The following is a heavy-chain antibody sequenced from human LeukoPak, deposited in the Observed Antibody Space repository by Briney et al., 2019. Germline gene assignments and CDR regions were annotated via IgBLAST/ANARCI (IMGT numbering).Heavy chain of an antibody. J-gene: IGHJ3*02. Sequence: PGGSLRLSRAASGFTFSSYWMSWVRQAPGKGLEWVANIKQDGSEKYYVDSVKGRFTISRDNAKNSLYLQMNSLRAEDTAVYYCAREMTDYYDYVWGSYSDAFDIWGQGTLVTVS. CDR2: IKQDGSEK. CDR3: AREMTDYYDYVWGSYSDAFDI. V-gene: IGHV3-7*01. D-gene: IGHD3-16*01. CDR1: GFTFSSYW.